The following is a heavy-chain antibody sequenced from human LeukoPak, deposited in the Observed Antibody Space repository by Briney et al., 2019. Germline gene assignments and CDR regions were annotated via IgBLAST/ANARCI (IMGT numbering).Heavy chain of an antibody. Sequence: SETLSLTCTVSGGSISSYYWSWIRQPPGRGLEWIGDIHYSGSTSHNPSLKSRVTISLDTSKNQFSLKLTSVTTADTAVYYCARGGVFSAVGFDYWGQGTLVTVSS. D-gene: IGHD4-23*01. CDR3: ARGGVFSAVGFDY. V-gene: IGHV4-59*01. CDR1: GGSISSYY. J-gene: IGHJ4*02. CDR2: IHYSGST.